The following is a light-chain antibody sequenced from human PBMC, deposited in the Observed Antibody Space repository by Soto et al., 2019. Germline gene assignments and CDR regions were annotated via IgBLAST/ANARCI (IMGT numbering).Light chain of an antibody. Sequence: EILMTQAPATLSASPGEGVTLSCRASQGVPSRIAWYQHKPGQAPRLLIYGASTRATGVPDRFSGTGSGTDFTLTISSLKSEDYAIYYCQQYKSWPRITFGQGTRLEIK. CDR1: QGVPSR. V-gene: IGKV3-15*01. J-gene: IGKJ5*01. CDR3: QQYKSWPRIT. CDR2: GAS.